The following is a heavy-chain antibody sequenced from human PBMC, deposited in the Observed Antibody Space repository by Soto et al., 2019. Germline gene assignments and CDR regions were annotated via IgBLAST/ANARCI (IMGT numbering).Heavy chain of an antibody. J-gene: IGHJ4*02. Sequence: EVQLVESGGGLVQPGGSLRLSCAASGFTLRGYWMHWVRQAPGKGLVWVSRINSDGSSTSYADSVQGRFTISRDNAKNTLYLQMNSLRAEDTAVYYCAKDGRLGQFDYWGQGTLVTASS. D-gene: IGHD1-1*01. CDR2: INSDGSST. CDR3: AKDGRLGQFDY. V-gene: IGHV3-74*01. CDR1: GFTLRGYW.